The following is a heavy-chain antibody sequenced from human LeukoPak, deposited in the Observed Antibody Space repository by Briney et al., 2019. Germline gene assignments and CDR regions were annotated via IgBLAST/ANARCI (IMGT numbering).Heavy chain of an antibody. V-gene: IGHV5-51*01. CDR3: ARQSGDYSYYYYMDV. CDR1: GYSFTNYW. J-gene: IGHJ6*03. Sequence: GESLKISCKGSGYSFTNYWIGWVRQMPGKGLEWMGIIYPGDSHTIYSPSFQGQVTISGDKSITTAYLQWGGLKASDTAMYYCARQSGDYSYYYYMDVWGKGTTVTISS. D-gene: IGHD2-21*02. CDR2: IYPGDSHT.